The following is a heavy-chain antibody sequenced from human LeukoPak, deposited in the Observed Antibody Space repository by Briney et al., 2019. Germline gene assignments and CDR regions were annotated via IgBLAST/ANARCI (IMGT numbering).Heavy chain of an antibody. CDR3: ARDPAIDY. J-gene: IGHJ4*02. CDR2: IRYDGSNK. V-gene: IGHV3-30*02. CDR1: GFTFSSYG. Sequence: GGSLRLSCAASGFTFSSYGMHWVRQAPGKGLEWVAFIRYDGSNKYYADSVKGRFTISRDNAKNSLYLQMNSLRAEDTAVYYCARDPAIDYWGQGTLVTVSS.